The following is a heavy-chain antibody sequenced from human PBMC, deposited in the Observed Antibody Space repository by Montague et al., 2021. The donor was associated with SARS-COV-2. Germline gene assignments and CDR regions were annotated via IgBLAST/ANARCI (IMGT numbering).Heavy chain of an antibody. J-gene: IGHJ6*03. CDR2: TYYRSRWFN. V-gene: IGHV6-1*01. D-gene: IGHD1-14*01. Sequence: CAISGDSVSSNSAAWNWIRQSPSRGLEWLGRTYYRSRWFNDYAVSIRSRITINPDTSKNQFSLQLNSVTLEDTAVYYCARATEWRGYYYYYYMDVWGKGTTVTVSS. CDR3: ARATEWRGYYYYYYMDV. CDR1: GDSVSSNSAA.